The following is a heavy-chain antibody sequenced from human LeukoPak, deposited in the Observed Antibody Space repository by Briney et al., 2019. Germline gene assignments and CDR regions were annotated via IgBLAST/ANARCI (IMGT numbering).Heavy chain of an antibody. CDR1: GYTFTSYA. D-gene: IGHD1-26*01. V-gene: IGHV1-2*02. J-gene: IGHJ4*02. CDR3: ARGGTKWELPTRVDY. Sequence: GASVKVSCKASGYTFTSYAMNWVRQAPGQGLEWMGWINPNSGGTNYAQKFQGRVTMTRDTSISTAYMELSRLRSDDTAVYYCARGGTKWELPTRVDYWGQGTLVTVSS. CDR2: INPNSGGT.